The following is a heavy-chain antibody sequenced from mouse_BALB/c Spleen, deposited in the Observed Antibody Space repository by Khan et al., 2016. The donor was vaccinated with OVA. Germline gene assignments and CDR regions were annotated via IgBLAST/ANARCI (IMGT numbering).Heavy chain of an antibody. V-gene: IGHV4-1*02. J-gene: IGHJ3*01. Sequence: EVELVESGGGLVQPGGSLKLSCAASGFDFSRYWMSWVRQAPGKGLEWIGEINPDSSTINYTPSLKDKFIISRDNAKNTLYLQMRKVRSEDTALYDCARPDYCGYPFAYWGQGTLVTVSA. CDR3: ARPDYCGYPFAY. CDR2: INPDSSTI. CDR1: GFDFSRYW. D-gene: IGHD1-2*01.